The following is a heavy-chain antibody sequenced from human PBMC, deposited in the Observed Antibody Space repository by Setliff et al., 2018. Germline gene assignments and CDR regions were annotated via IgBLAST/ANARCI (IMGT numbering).Heavy chain of an antibody. CDR1: GYSFTSFW. Sequence: PGESLKISCKGSGYSFTSFWIGWVRQMPGKGLEWMGVIYPGDSDTRYSPSFQGQVTISADKSISTAYLQWSSLKASDTAMYYCARPHDYGSNAYYPIGFDYWGQGTLVTVSS. V-gene: IGHV5-51*01. J-gene: IGHJ4*02. CDR3: ARPHDYGSNAYYPIGFDY. D-gene: IGHD3-22*01. CDR2: IYPGDSDT.